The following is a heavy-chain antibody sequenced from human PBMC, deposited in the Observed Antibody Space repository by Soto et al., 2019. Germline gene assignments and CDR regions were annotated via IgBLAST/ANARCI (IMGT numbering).Heavy chain of an antibody. CDR1: GFTISSYA. Sequence: GGSLRLSCAASGFTISSYAMSWVRQAPGKGLEWVSAISGSGGSTYYADSVKGRFTISRDNSKNTLYLQMNSLRAEDTAVYYCAKAPGYCSSTSCLLDYYYYYYMDVWGKGTTVTVSS. CDR3: AKAPGYCSSTSCLLDYYYYYYMDV. D-gene: IGHD2-2*01. J-gene: IGHJ6*03. CDR2: ISGSGGST. V-gene: IGHV3-23*01.